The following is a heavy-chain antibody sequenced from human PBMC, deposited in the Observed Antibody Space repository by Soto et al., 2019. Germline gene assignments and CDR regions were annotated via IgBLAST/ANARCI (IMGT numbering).Heavy chain of an antibody. CDR2: IYWDDDK. V-gene: IGHV2-5*02. D-gene: IGHD4-4*01. Sequence: QITLKESGPTLVKPTQTLTLTCTFSGFSLSTSGVGVGWIRQPPGKALEWLALIYWDDDKRYSPSLKSRLTITKDTSKNQVVLTMTNMDPVDTATYYCAHRPPTVAPYYYYGMDVWGQGTTVTGSS. J-gene: IGHJ6*02. CDR1: GFSLSTSGVG. CDR3: AHRPPTVAPYYYYGMDV.